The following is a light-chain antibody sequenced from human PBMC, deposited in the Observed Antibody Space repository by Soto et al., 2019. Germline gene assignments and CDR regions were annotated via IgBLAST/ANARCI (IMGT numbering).Light chain of an antibody. CDR1: QSVSSN. CDR2: GAS. CDR3: QKYHNWPPIT. V-gene: IGKV3-15*01. Sequence: EIMTAQSQATIAASRGRRSTSVCSASQSVSSNLAWYQQTPGQAHRLLIYGASTRATGIPARFSGSGSGTEFTINVSSLQSPDYAVFYCQKYHNWPPITCAGGTRLEIK. J-gene: IGKJ5*01.